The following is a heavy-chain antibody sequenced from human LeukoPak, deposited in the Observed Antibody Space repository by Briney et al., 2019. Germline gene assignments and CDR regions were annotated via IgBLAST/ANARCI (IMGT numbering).Heavy chain of an antibody. Sequence: SQTLSLTCTVSGGSISDAAYYWSWIRQHPGEGLKWIGYIYYSGSTSYNPSLKSRVTISVDTSKNQFSLKLTSVTAADTAVYYCARALIGDYDKLDYWGQGTLVTVSS. J-gene: IGHJ4*02. CDR2: IYYSGST. CDR3: ARALIGDYDKLDY. CDR1: GGSISDAAYY. D-gene: IGHD4-17*01. V-gene: IGHV4-31*03.